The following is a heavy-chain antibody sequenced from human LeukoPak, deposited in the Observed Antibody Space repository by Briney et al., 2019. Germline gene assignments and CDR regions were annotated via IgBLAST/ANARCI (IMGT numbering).Heavy chain of an antibody. J-gene: IGHJ2*01. CDR3: TIAAAGTTDWYFDL. V-gene: IGHV1-46*01. CDR2: INPSGGST. Sequence: VASVNVSFKASGYTFTSYYMHWVRQAPGQGLEWMGIINPSGGSTSYAQKFQGRVTMTRDTSTSTVYMELSSLRSEDTAVYYCTIAAAGTTDWYFDLWGRGTLVTVSS. D-gene: IGHD6-13*01. CDR1: GYTFTSYY.